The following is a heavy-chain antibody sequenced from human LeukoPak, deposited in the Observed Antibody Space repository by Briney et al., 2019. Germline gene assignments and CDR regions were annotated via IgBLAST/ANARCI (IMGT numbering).Heavy chain of an antibody. Sequence: GGSLRLSCAASGFTFSSYAMSWVRQAPGKGLEWVSAISGSGGSTYYADSVKGRFTISRDNSKNTLYLQMNSLRAEDTAVYYCAKGLSGSYYVHWFDPWGQGTLVTVSS. CDR3: AKGLSGSYYVHWFDP. D-gene: IGHD1-26*01. CDR1: GFTFSSYA. CDR2: ISGSGGST. V-gene: IGHV3-23*01. J-gene: IGHJ5*02.